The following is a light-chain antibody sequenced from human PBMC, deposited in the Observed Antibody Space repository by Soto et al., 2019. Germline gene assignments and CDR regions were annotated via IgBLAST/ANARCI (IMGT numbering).Light chain of an antibody. V-gene: IGKV3-11*01. CDR2: DAS. J-gene: IGKJ5*01. CDR1: PSVSSY. Sequence: EIVLTPSPATLSLSPGARATLSCRASPSVSSYLAWYQQKPRQAPRLLIYDASNRATGIPARFSGSGSGTDFTLTISILEPEDFAVYYCQQHSNWPITFGKGTKLDIK. CDR3: QQHSNWPIT.